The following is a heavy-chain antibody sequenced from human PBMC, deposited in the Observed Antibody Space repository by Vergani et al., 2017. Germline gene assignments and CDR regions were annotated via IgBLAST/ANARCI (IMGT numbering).Heavy chain of an antibody. V-gene: IGHV3-23*01. Sequence: EVQLLESGGGLVQPGGSLRLSCAASGFTFSSYAMSWVRQVPGKGLEWVSGISGSGGNTYYANSVKGRFTISRDNSKNTLYLQLKTLRAEDTGVYYCAKDYNIMGALHYWGQGTLVAVSS. D-gene: IGHD5-12*01. CDR2: ISGSGGNT. CDR1: GFTFSSYA. CDR3: AKDYNIMGALHY. J-gene: IGHJ4*02.